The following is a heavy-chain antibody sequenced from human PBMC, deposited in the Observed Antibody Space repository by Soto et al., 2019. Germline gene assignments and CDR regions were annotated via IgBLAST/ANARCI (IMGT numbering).Heavy chain of an antibody. CDR2: IKSKTDGGTT. Sequence: PGGSLRLSCAASGFTFSNAWMNWVRQAPGKGLEWVGRIKSKTDGGTTDYAAPVKGRFTISRDDSKNTLYLQMNSLKTEDTAVYYCTTEGRGYSYGKYYYYYGMDVWGQGTTVTVSS. CDR1: GFTFSNAW. D-gene: IGHD5-18*01. CDR3: TTEGRGYSYGKYYYYYGMDV. V-gene: IGHV3-15*07. J-gene: IGHJ6*02.